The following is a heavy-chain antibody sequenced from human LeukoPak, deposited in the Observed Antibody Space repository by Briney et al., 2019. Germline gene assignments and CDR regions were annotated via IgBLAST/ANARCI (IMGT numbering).Heavy chain of an antibody. CDR1: GVSISSSSYY. CDR2: IYYSGST. Sequence: SETLSLTCTVSGVSISSSSYYWGWIRQPPGKGLEWIGSIYYSGSTYYNPSLKSRVTISVDTSKNQFSLKLSSVTAADTAVYYCARLYGGNSFYYYYFTDVWGKETTVTVSS. CDR3: ARLYGGNSFYYYYFTDV. D-gene: IGHD4-23*01. J-gene: IGHJ6*03. V-gene: IGHV4-39*01.